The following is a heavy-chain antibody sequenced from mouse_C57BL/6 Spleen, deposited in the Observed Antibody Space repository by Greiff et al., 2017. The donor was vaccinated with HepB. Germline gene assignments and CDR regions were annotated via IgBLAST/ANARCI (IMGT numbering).Heavy chain of an antibody. D-gene: IGHD1-1*01. CDR3: ARGPLITTVVNYAMDY. V-gene: IGHV1-53*01. CDR2: INPSNGGT. J-gene: IGHJ4*01. Sequence: QVHVKQPGTELVKPGASVKLSCKASGYTFTSYWMHWVKQRPGQGLEWIGNINPSNGGTNYNEKFKSKATLTVDKSSSTAYMQLSSLTSEDSAVYYCARGPLITTVVNYAMDYWGQGTSVTVSS. CDR1: GYTFTSYW.